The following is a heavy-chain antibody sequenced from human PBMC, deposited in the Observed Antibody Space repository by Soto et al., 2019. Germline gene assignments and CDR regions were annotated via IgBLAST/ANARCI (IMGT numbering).Heavy chain of an antibody. J-gene: IGHJ6*02. Sequence: QVQLVESGGGVVQPGRSLRLSCAASGFTFNNYGMHWVRQAPGKGLEWLAVIWNDGSNSSYANSVKGRFTISRENSKNTLYLQMSSLRAEDTAVYYCARRQKPPHTRGEANDGGGMDVWGQETTVTVSS. CDR1: GFTFNNYG. CDR3: ARRQKPPHTRGEANDGGGMDV. V-gene: IGHV3-33*01. CDR2: IWNDGSNS.